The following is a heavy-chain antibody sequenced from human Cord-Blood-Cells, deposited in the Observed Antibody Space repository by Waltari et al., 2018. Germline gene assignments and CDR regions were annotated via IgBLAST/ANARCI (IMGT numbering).Heavy chain of an antibody. D-gene: IGHD2-8*02. Sequence: QVQLVQSGAEVKKPGASVKVSCKASGYTFTSYDINWVRKATGQGLELKGWMNPNSGNTCYAQKSQGIVTITRNTSISTADMGLSSLRSEDTAVYYCATGHWCYDAFDIWGQGTMVTVSS. V-gene: IGHV1-8*03. CDR3: ATGHWCYDAFDI. CDR1: GYTFTSYD. J-gene: IGHJ3*02. CDR2: MNPNSGNT.